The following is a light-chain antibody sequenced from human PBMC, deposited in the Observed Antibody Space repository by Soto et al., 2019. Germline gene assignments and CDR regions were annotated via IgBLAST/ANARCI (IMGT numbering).Light chain of an antibody. J-gene: IGKJ1*01. CDR3: QHYTSYSEA. CDR1: QTISSW. CDR2: KAS. Sequence: DIQMTQSPSTLSGSVGDRVTIGWLASQTISSWLAWYQQKPGKAPTLLIYKASTLKSGVPSRFSGSGSGIEFTLTISSLQPDDFATYYCQHYTSYSEAFGQGTKVDI. V-gene: IGKV1-5*03.